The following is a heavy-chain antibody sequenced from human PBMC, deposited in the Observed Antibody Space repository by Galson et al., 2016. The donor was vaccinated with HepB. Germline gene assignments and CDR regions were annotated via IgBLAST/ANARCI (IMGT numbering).Heavy chain of an antibody. CDR1: GFILRNHY. CDR2: SSNKARSYTT. V-gene: IGHV3-72*01. Sequence: SLRLSCAASGFILRNHYMDWVRQAPGKGLEWVARSSNKARSYTTDYAASVRGRFAISRDNSKKPVYLQMSSLKTEDMAVYYCVRSYYYEAGGVGDFDLWGQGTMVTVSS. D-gene: IGHD3-16*01. CDR3: VRSYYYEAGGVGDFDL. J-gene: IGHJ3*01.